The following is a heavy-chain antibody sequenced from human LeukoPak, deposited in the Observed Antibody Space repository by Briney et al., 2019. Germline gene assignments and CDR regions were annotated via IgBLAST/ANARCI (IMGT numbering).Heavy chain of an antibody. J-gene: IGHJ4*02. D-gene: IGHD5-12*01. CDR3: ARGSTVDTVATPLKY. CDR2: MNPKSGNT. Sequence: ASVKVSCKASGYTFTSYDINWVRQATGQGLEWMGWMNPKSGNTGYAQKFQGRVTMTMSTSVRTAYMELSSLRSKDTAVYYCARGSTVDTVATPLKYWGQGTLVTVSS. V-gene: IGHV1-8*01. CDR1: GYTFTSYD.